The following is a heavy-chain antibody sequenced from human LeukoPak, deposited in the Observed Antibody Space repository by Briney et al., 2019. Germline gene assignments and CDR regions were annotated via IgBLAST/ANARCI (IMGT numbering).Heavy chain of an antibody. CDR2: IYSGGST. D-gene: IGHD3-10*01. CDR1: GFTVSSNY. CDR3: ARDSRGGDYYYGMDL. J-gene: IGHJ6*02. Sequence: GGSLRLSCAASGFTVSSNYMSWVRQAPGKGLEWVSVIYSGGSTYYADSVKGRFTISRGNSKNPLYLQMNSLRAEDTAVYYCARDSRGGDYYYGMDLWGQGTTGTVPS. V-gene: IGHV3-53*01.